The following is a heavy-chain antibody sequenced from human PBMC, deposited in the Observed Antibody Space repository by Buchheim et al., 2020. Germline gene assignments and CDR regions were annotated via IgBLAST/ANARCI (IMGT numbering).Heavy chain of an antibody. CDR3: ARGPSPPYGDYRPDP. CDR1: GGSFSGYY. CDR2: INHSGST. D-gene: IGHD4-17*01. J-gene: IGHJ5*02. V-gene: IGHV4-34*01. Sequence: QVQLQQWGAELLKPSETLSLTCAVYGGSFSGYYWSWIRQPPGKGLEWIGEINHSGSTNYNPSLKSRVTISVDTSKNQFSLKLSSVTAADTAVYYCARGPSPPYGDYRPDPWGQGTL.